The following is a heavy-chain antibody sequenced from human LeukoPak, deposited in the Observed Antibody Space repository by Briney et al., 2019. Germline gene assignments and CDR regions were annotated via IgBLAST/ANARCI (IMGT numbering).Heavy chain of an antibody. D-gene: IGHD6-13*01. CDR3: AIQQLGLFDY. CDR2: IGGSGGST. Sequence: PGGSLRLSCAASGFTFSSYAMSWVRQAPGKGLEWVSAIGGSGGSTYYADSVKGRFTISRDNSKNTLYLQMNSLRAEDTAVYYCAIQQLGLFDYWGQGTLVTVSS. V-gene: IGHV3-23*01. J-gene: IGHJ4*02. CDR1: GFTFSSYA.